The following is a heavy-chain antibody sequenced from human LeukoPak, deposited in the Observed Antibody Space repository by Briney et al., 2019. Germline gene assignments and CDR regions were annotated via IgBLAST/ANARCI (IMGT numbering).Heavy chain of an antibody. CDR3: ARVGTWELQRVFDF. CDR2: MNREGNEK. D-gene: IGHD1-26*01. V-gene: IGHV3-7*01. Sequence: GGSLRLSCATFWMTWVRQVPGQGLEWVANMNREGNEKYYVDSVKGRFTISRDNAKNSVDLQMDSLRVEDTAVYYCARVGTWELQRVFDFWGQGTLVTVSS. J-gene: IGHJ4*02. CDR1: W.